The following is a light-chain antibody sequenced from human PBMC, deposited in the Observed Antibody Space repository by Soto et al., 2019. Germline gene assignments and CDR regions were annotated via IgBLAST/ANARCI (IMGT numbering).Light chain of an antibody. V-gene: IGKV3-20*01. CDR2: GAS. Sequence: ALTQSPGTLSSSPGERATLSCRASQSVSSSYLAWYQQKPGQAPRLLIYGASSRATGIPDRFSGSGSGTDFTLTISRLEPEDFAVYYCQQYGSLSWTFGQGTKVDIK. J-gene: IGKJ1*01. CDR1: QSVSSSY. CDR3: QQYGSLSWT.